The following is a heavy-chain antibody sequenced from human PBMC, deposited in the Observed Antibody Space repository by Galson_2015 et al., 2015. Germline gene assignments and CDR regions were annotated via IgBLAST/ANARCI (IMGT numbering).Heavy chain of an antibody. J-gene: IGHJ6*02. Sequence: SLRLSCAASGFTFSSYAMSWVRQAPGKGLEWVSAISGSGGSTYYADSVKGRFTISRDNSKNTLYLQMNSLRAEDTAVYYCAKDLTPKSFVGIYYYYGMGVWGQGTTVTVSS. V-gene: IGHV3-23*01. CDR1: GFTFSSYA. CDR2: ISGSGGST. D-gene: IGHD2-21*01. CDR3: AKDLTPKSFVGIYYYYGMGV.